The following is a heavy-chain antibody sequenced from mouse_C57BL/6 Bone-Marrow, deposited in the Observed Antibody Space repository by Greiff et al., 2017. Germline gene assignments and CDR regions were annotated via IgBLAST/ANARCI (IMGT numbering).Heavy chain of an antibody. J-gene: IGHJ2*01. V-gene: IGHV1-53*01. CDR3: ARLRGDYGSFDY. CDR1: GYTFTSYW. Sequence: QVQLQQPGTELVKPGSSVTLSCKASGYTFTSYWMHWVKQRPGQCLEWVGNITPSNGGTNYNEKFKSKATLTVDKSSSTAYMQLSSLTSEDSAVYYCARLRGDYGSFDYWGQGTTLTVSS. CDR2: ITPSNGGT. D-gene: IGHD1-2*01.